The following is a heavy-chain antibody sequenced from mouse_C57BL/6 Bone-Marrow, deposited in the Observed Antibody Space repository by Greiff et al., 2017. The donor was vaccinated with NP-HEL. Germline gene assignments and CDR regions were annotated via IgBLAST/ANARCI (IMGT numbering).Heavy chain of an antibody. J-gene: IGHJ4*01. Sequence: VQGVESGPGLVAPSQSLSITCTVSGFSLTSYAISWVRQPPGKGLEWLGVIWTGGGTHYNLALKSRLSISKDNSKSQVFLKMNSLQTDDTDRYYCARRYYGSSSYAMDYWGQGTSVTVSS. CDR3: ARRYYGSSSYAMDY. CDR2: IWTGGGT. D-gene: IGHD1-1*01. V-gene: IGHV2-9-1*01. CDR1: GFSLTSYA.